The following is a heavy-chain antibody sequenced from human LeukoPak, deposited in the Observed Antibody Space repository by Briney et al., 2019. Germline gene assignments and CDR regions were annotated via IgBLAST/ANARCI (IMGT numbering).Heavy chain of an antibody. Sequence: GGSLRLSCAASGLTFSNSWMHWVRQVPGKGLLWVSRISNDGSSSIYADSVKGRFTISRDNAKNTLYLQMNSLRAEDTAVYYCARMATAFDYWGQGTLVTVSS. V-gene: IGHV3-74*01. CDR1: GLTFSNSW. D-gene: IGHD1-1*01. J-gene: IGHJ4*02. CDR3: ARMATAFDY. CDR2: ISNDGSSS.